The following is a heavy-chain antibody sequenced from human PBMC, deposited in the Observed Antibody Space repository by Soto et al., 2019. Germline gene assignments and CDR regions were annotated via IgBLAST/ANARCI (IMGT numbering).Heavy chain of an antibody. V-gene: IGHV1-18*01. J-gene: IGHJ4*02. Sequence: ASVKVSCKASGYTFTSYGISWVRQAPGQGLEWMGWISAYNGNTNYAQKLQGRVTMTTDTSTSTAYMELRSLRSDDTAVYYCARDGEVWFGELLSPYFDYWGQGTLVTVSS. D-gene: IGHD3-10*01. CDR2: ISAYNGNT. CDR3: ARDGEVWFGELLSPYFDY. CDR1: GYTFTSYG.